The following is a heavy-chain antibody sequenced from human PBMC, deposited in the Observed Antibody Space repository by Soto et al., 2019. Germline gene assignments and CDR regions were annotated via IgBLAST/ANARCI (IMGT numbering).Heavy chain of an antibody. J-gene: IGHJ6*02. CDR1: GYTFTSYY. V-gene: IGHV1-46*01. CDR3: AREGQAPYYYYGMDV. Sequence: SGYTFTSYYMHWVRQAPGQGLEWMGIINPSGGSTSYAQKFQGRVTMTRDTSTSTVYMELSSLRSDDTAVYYCAREGQAPYYYYGMDVWGQGTAVTVSS. CDR2: INPSGGST.